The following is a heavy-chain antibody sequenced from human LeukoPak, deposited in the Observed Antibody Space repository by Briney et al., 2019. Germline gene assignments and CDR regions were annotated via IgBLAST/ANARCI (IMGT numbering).Heavy chain of an antibody. CDR1: GFTFSSYA. CDR2: ISGSGGST. V-gene: IGHV3-23*01. CDR3: AKDLGLDYYGAGSYSPLDD. Sequence: GGSLRLSCAASGFTFSSYAMSWVRQAPGKGLEWLSAISGSGGSTYYADSVKGRFTISRDNSKNTLYLQMNSLRAEDTAVYYCAKDLGLDYYGAGSYSPLDDWGQGTLVTVSS. D-gene: IGHD3-10*01. J-gene: IGHJ4*02.